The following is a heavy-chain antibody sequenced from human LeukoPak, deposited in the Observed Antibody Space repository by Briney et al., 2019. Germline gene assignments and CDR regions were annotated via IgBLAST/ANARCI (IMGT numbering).Heavy chain of an antibody. V-gene: IGHV3-23*01. CDR3: AKGDPPTYYDILTVQDY. J-gene: IGHJ4*02. CDR2: ISAGGGST. D-gene: IGHD3-9*01. CDR1: GFTFSSYA. Sequence: PGASLRLSCAASGFTFSSYAMSWVRQAPGKGLEWVPAISAGGGSTYYADSVKGRFTISRDKPKNMLYLQLNSLRAEDTAVYYCAKGDPPTYYDILTVQDYWGQGTLVTVSS.